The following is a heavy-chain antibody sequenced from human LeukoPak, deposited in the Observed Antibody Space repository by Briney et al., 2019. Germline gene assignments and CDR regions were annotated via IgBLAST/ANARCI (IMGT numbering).Heavy chain of an antibody. CDR3: ARVEDGPAAILYGSGSDY. D-gene: IGHD3-10*01. V-gene: IGHV3-30-3*01. J-gene: IGHJ4*02. Sequence: GGSLRPSCAASGFTFSSYAMHWVRQAPGKGLEWVAVISYDGSNKYYADSVKGRFTISRDNSKNTLYLQMNSLRAEDTAVYYCARVEDGPAAILYGSGSDYWGQGTLVTVSS. CDR2: ISYDGSNK. CDR1: GFTFSSYA.